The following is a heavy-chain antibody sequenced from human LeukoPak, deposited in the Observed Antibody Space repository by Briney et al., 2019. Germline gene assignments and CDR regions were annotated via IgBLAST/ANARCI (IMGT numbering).Heavy chain of an antibody. CDR3: ARDNWNYGSSMDV. J-gene: IGHJ6*02. Sequence: PSETLSLTCTVSGGSVSSYYWSWIRQPPGKGLEWLGYIYYSGSTHYNPSLKSRVTISVDTSKNQFSLKLSSVTAADTAVYHCARDNWNYGSSMDVWGQGTTVTVSS. D-gene: IGHD1-7*01. V-gene: IGHV4-59*02. CDR2: IYYSGST. CDR1: GGSVSSYY.